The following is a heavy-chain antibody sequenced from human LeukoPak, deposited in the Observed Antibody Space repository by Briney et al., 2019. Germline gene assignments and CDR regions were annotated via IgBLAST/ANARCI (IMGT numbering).Heavy chain of an antibody. CDR3: ARDLGPTTGYFDY. CDR1: GGSISSVGYY. D-gene: IGHD1-26*01. Sequence: PSETLSLTCTVSGGSISSVGYYWTWIRQHPGKGLEWIGYIYYSGGTYYSPSLKSRVTISVDTSNSQFSLRLSSVTAADTAVYYCARDLGPTTGYFDYWGQGSLVTVSS. V-gene: IGHV4-31*03. J-gene: IGHJ4*02. CDR2: IYYSGGT.